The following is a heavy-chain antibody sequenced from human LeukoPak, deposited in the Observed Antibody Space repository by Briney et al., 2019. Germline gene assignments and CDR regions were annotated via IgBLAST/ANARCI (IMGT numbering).Heavy chain of an antibody. CDR2: IIPIFGTA. CDR3: ARLYYYDSSGPPNDY. CDR1: GYTFTSYD. J-gene: IGHJ4*02. D-gene: IGHD3-22*01. V-gene: IGHV1-69*06. Sequence: SVKVSCKASGYTFTSYDISWVRQAPGQGLEWMGGIIPIFGTANYAQKFQGRVTITADKSTSTAYMELSSLRSEDTAVYYCARLYYYDSSGPPNDYWGQGTLVTVSS.